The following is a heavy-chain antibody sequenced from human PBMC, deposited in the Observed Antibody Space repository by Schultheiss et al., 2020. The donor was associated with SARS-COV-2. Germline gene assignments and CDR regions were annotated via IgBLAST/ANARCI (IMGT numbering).Heavy chain of an antibody. CDR3: ARDLLGYCSGGSCFYYGMDV. D-gene: IGHD2-15*01. CDR2: IWYDGSNK. CDR1: RFTFSSYG. Sequence: GGSLRLSCAASRFTFSSYGMHWVRQAPGKGLEWVAVIWYDGSNKYYADSVKGRFTISRDNSKNTLYLQMNSLRAEDTAVYYCARDLLGYCSGGSCFYYGMDVWGQGTTVTVSS. J-gene: IGHJ6*02. V-gene: IGHV3-33*01.